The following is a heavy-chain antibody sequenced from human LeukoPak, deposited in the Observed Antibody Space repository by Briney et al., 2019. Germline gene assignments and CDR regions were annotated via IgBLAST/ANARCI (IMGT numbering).Heavy chain of an antibody. Sequence: PGGSLRLSCAASGFTFSSYSMNWVRQAPGKGLEWVSSISTSSIYIYYADSVNGRFTISRDNAKNSLYLQMSSLRDDDTAVYYCTRDRGWQQFDYWGQGTLVTVSS. J-gene: IGHJ4*02. CDR1: GFTFSSYS. CDR2: ISTSSIYI. D-gene: IGHD5-24*01. CDR3: TRDRGWQQFDY. V-gene: IGHV3-21*01.